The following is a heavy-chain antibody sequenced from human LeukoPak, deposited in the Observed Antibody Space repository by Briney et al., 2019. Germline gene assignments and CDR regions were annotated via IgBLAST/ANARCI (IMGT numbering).Heavy chain of an antibody. V-gene: IGHV4-34*01. J-gene: IGHJ1*01. CDR1: GGSFSGYY. Sequence: PSETLSLTCAVYGGSFSGYYWSWIRQPPGKGLEWIGEINHSGSTNYNPSLKSRVTISVDTSKNQFSLKLNSVTAADTAVYYCARSTYYYDSSGYFVGYFQHWGQGTLVTVSS. CDR3: ARSTYYYDSSGYFVGYFQH. CDR2: INHSGST. D-gene: IGHD3-22*01.